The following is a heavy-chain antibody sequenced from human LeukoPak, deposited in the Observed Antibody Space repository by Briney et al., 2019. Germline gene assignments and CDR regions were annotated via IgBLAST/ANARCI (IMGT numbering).Heavy chain of an antibody. V-gene: IGHV4-31*03. CDR3: AAGYDYRTTFDC. CDR2: IYYSGST. CDR1: GGSISSGGYY. J-gene: IGHJ4*02. Sequence: PSQTLSLTCTVSGGSISSGGYYWSWIRQHPGKGLEWIGYIYYSGSTYYNPSLKSRVTISVDTSKNQFSLKLSSVTAADTAVYYCAAGYDYRTTFDCWGQGTLVTVSS. D-gene: IGHD5-12*01.